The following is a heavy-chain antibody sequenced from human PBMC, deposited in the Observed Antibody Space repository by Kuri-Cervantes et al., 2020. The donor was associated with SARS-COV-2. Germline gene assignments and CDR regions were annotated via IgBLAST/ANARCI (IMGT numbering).Heavy chain of an antibody. Sequence: ASVKVSCKASGYTFTSYYMHWVRQAPGQGLEWMGIINPSGGSTSYAQKFQGRVTMTRDTSTSTVYMELSSLRSEDTAVYYCARDTWRSPAAITGSIDPWGQGTLVTVSS. CDR3: ARDTWRSPAAITGSIDP. D-gene: IGHD2-2*01. CDR1: GYTFTSYY. CDR2: INPSGGST. V-gene: IGHV1-46*01. J-gene: IGHJ5*02.